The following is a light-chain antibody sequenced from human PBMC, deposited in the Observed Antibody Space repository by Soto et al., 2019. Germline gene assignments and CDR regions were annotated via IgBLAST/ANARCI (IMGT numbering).Light chain of an antibody. V-gene: IGKV3-20*01. J-gene: IGKJ2*01. CDR3: QQYRYSPYT. CDR1: RSVTSRY. Sequence: EIVLTQSPGTLSLSLGERATLSCRARRSVTSRYLAWYQQKPGQAPRLLIYGTSSRATGIPDRFSGSGSGTDFTLTISRLEPEDFAVYYCQQYRYSPYTFGQGTDLEIK. CDR2: GTS.